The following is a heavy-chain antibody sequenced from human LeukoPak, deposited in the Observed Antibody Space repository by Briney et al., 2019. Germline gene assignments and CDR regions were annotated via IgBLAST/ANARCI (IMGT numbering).Heavy chain of an antibody. D-gene: IGHD3/OR15-3a*01. J-gene: IGHJ4*02. Sequence: SETLSLTCTVSGGSISSSSYYWGWIRQPPGKGLEWIGSIYYTGNTYYNASLKSQVSISIDTSKNQFSLRLTSVTAADTAVYFCARQTGSGLFILPGGQGTLVTVSS. CDR2: IYYTGNT. V-gene: IGHV4-39*01. CDR1: GGSISSSSYY. CDR3: ARQTGSGLFILP.